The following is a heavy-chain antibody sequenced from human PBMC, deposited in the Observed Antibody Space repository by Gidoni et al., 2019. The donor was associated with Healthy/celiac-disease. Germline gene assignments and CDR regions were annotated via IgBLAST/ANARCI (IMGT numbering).Heavy chain of an antibody. CDR3: TWYDILTGYSPD. V-gene: IGHV3-15*07. J-gene: IGHJ4*02. Sequence: EVQLVESGGGLVKPGGSLRLSCAASGFTFSNAWMTWFRQAPGKGLEWVGRIKSKTDGGTTDYAAPVKGRFTISRDDSKNTLYLQMNSLKTEDTAVYYCTWYDILTGYSPDWGQGTLVTVSS. D-gene: IGHD3-9*01. CDR2: IKSKTDGGTT. CDR1: GFTFSNAW.